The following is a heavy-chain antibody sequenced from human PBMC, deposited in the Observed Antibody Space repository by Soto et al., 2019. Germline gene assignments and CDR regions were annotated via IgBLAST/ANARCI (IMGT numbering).Heavy chain of an antibody. CDR3: ARGSNCSSTSCYAVFDY. Sequence: SETLSLTCAVYGGSFSGYYWSWIRQPPGKGLEWIGEINHSGSTNYNPSLKSRVTISVDTSKNQFSLKLSSVTAADTAVYYCARGSNCSSTSCYAVFDYWGQGTLVTVSS. CDR1: GGSFSGYY. V-gene: IGHV4-34*01. D-gene: IGHD2-2*01. CDR2: INHSGST. J-gene: IGHJ4*02.